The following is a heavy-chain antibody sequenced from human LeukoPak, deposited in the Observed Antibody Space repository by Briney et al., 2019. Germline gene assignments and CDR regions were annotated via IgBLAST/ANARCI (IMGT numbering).Heavy chain of an antibody. CDR2: IYYSGST. J-gene: IGHJ2*01. D-gene: IGHD6-6*01. V-gene: IGHV4-39*07. CDR1: GGSISSSSYY. Sequence: PSETLSLTCTVSGGSISSSSYYWGWIRQPPGKGLEWIGSIYYSGSTYYNPSLKSRVTISVDTSKNQFSLKLSSVTAADTAVYYCARDPSSSSGDWYFDLWGRGTLVTVSS. CDR3: ARDPSSSSGDWYFDL.